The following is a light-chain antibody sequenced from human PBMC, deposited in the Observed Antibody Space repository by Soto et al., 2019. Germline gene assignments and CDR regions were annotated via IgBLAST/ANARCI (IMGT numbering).Light chain of an antibody. Sequence: SVLTQPPSASGTPGQSVTISGSGSNSNIGSNTSNWYHHLPGTAPKLLIYNTYRPPPGVPDRFSASKSGTSPPLAISALQSEDGVDYYCEARDDSLNHGVFGGGTKATV. V-gene: IGLV1-44*01. CDR1: NSNIGSNT. J-gene: IGLJ2*01. CDR3: EARDDSLNHGV. CDR2: NTY.